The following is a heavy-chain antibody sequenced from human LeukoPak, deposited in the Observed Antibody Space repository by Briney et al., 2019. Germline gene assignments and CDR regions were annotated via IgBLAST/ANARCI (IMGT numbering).Heavy chain of an antibody. J-gene: IGHJ3*02. CDR3: ARDSTTGAFDI. Sequence: KLQGRVTMTTDTSTSTAYMELRSLRSDDTAVYYCARDSTTGAFDIWGQGTMVTVSS. D-gene: IGHD1-26*01. V-gene: IGHV1-18*01.